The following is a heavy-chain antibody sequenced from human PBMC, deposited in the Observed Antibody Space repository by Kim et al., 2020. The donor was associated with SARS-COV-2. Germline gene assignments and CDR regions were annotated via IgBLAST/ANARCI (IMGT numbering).Heavy chain of an antibody. V-gene: IGHV3-48*02. Sequence: KGRLPIARDNAKNSMYLQMNSLRDEDTAVYYCARSRGYSYGYYYYGMDVWGQGTTVTVSS. D-gene: IGHD5-18*01. J-gene: IGHJ6*02. CDR3: ARSRGYSYGYYYYGMDV.